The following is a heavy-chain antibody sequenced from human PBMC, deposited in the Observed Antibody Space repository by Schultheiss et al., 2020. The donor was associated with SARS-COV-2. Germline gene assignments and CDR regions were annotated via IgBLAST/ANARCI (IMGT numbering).Heavy chain of an antibody. CDR2: ISDSAFST. CDR1: GFPFSNYA. Sequence: GGSLRLSCAASGFPFSNYAMTWIRQAPGKGLEGVAAISDSAFSTYYADSMKGRFTVSRDNSKSTLYLQMSSLRAEDTAVYYCARDSGGYSSSSGNNNYYGLDVWGQGPTVTVSS. V-gene: IGHV3-23*01. CDR3: ARDSGGYSSSSGNNNYYGLDV. D-gene: IGHD6-6*01. J-gene: IGHJ6*02.